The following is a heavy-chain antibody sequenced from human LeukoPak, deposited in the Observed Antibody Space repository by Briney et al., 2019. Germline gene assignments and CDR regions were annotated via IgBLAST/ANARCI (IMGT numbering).Heavy chain of an antibody. CDR3: ARHSYYYYYYMDV. V-gene: IGHV3-7*01. D-gene: IGHD2-15*01. CDR1: GFTFSSYW. CDR2: IKQDGSEK. Sequence: GGSLRLSCAASGFTFSSYWMSWVRQAPGKGLEWVANIKQDGSEKYYVDSVKGRFTISRDNAKNSLYLQMNSLRAEDTAVYCCARHSYYYYYYMDVWGKGTTVTVSS. J-gene: IGHJ6*03.